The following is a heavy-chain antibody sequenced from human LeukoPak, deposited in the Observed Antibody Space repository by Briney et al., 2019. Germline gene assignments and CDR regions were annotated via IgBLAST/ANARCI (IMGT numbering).Heavy chain of an antibody. J-gene: IGHJ5*02. CDR2: IYPGDSDT. Sequence: GESLKISCKGSGYSFTSYWIGWVRQMPGKGLEWMGIIYPGDSDTRYSPSFQGQVTISAGKSISTSYPQWSSLEASDTAMYYCARHDTIFGVVGWFDPWGQGTLVTVSS. V-gene: IGHV5-51*01. D-gene: IGHD3-3*01. CDR3: ARHDTIFGVVGWFDP. CDR1: GYSFTSYW.